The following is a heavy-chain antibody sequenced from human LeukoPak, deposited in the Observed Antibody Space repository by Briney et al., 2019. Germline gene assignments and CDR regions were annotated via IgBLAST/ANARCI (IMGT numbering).Heavy chain of an antibody. Sequence: SETLSLTCTVSGGSISSSSYYWGWIRQPPGKGLEGIGSIYYSGSTYYNPSLKSRVTISVDTSKNQFSLKLSSVTAADTAVYYCASAVLRFLELDYWGQGTLVTVSS. D-gene: IGHD3-3*01. J-gene: IGHJ4*02. CDR1: GGSISSSSYY. V-gene: IGHV4-39*01. CDR3: ASAVLRFLELDY. CDR2: IYYSGST.